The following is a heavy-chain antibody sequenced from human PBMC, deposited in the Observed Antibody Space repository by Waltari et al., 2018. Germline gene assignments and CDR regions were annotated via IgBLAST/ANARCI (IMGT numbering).Heavy chain of an antibody. J-gene: IGHJ6*02. CDR2: INPSGGST. CDR3: ALDTGALWMDV. V-gene: IGHV1-46*01. D-gene: IGHD2-21*01. Sequence: QVQLVQSGAEVKKPGASVKISCKTSESIFTSSYIHWVRQAPGQGLEWMGIINPSGGSTIYAQKFQGRVTMTRDTSTSTVYMELSSLRSEDTAVYYCALDTGALWMDVWGQGTTVTVSS. CDR1: ESIFTSSY.